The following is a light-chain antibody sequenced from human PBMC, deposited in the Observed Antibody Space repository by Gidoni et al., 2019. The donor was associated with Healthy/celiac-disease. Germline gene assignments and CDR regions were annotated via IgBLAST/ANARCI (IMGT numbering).Light chain of an antibody. CDR1: QDISNY. J-gene: IGKJ3*01. V-gene: IGKV1-33*01. CDR3: QQYDNLPLT. CDR2: DAS. Sequence: DSQMTQSPSSLSASVGDRVTITCQASQDISNYLNWYQQKPGKAPKLLIYDASNLETGVPSRFSGSGSGTDFTFTISSLQPEDSATYYCQQYDNLPLTFGPGTKVDIK.